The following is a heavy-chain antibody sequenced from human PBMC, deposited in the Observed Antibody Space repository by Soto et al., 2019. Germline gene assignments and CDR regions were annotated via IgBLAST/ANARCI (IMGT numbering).Heavy chain of an antibody. CDR1: GYTFTGYY. J-gene: IGHJ6*02. CDR2: IHPNSGDT. V-gene: IGHV1-2*04. Sequence: ASVKVSCKASGYTFTGYYMHWVRQAPGQGLEWMGWIHPNSGDTNYAQKFQGWVTMTRDTSISTAYMELSRLGSDDTAVYYCARVNYYASGGEYYYGMDVWGQGTTVTVSS. D-gene: IGHD3-10*01. CDR3: ARVNYYASGGEYYYGMDV.